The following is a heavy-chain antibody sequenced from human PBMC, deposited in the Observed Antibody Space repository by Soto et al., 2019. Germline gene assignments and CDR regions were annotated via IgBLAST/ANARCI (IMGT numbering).Heavy chain of an antibody. J-gene: IGHJ4*02. Sequence: SETLSLTCAVYGGSFSGYYWSWIRQPPGKGLEWIGEINHSGSTNYNPSLKSRVTISVDTSKNQFSLKLSSVTAADTAVYYCAREGQFYVDYWGQGTLVTVSS. CDR3: AREGQFYVDY. CDR2: INHSGST. D-gene: IGHD3-10*02. V-gene: IGHV4-34*01. CDR1: GGSFSGYY.